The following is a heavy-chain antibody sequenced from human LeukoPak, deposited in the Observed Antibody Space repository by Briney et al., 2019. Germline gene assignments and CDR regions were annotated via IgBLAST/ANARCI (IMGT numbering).Heavy chain of an antibody. J-gene: IGHJ4*02. CDR2: INSDGSST. D-gene: IGHD6-19*01. V-gene: IGHV3-74*01. CDR1: GFTFSSYW. CDR3: AKPQQWLVRGYFDY. Sequence: GGSLRLSCAASGFTFSSYWMHWVRQAPGKGLVWVSRINSDGSSTSYADSVKGRFTISRDNSKNTLYLQMNSLRAEDTAVYYCAKPQQWLVRGYFDYWGQGTLVTVSS.